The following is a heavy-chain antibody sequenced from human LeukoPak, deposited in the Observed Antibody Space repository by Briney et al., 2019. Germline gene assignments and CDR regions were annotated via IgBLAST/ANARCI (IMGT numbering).Heavy chain of an antibody. CDR3: AILWFGEFPFDY. V-gene: IGHV1-69*02. D-gene: IGHD3-10*01. CDR1: GGTFSSYT. Sequence: SVKVSCKASGGTFSSYTISWVRQAPGQGLEWMGRIIPILGIANYAQKFQGRVTITADKSTSTAYMELSSLRSEDTAVYYCAILWFGEFPFDYWGQGTPVTVSS. CDR2: IIPILGIA. J-gene: IGHJ4*02.